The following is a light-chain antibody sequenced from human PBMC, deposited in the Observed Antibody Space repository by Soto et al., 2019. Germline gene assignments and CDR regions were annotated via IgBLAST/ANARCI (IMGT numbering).Light chain of an antibody. V-gene: IGLV2-14*01. J-gene: IGLJ1*01. CDR2: EVT. CDR3: SPYTSSSTYV. Sequence: QSLLTQPASMSGSPGQSITISCTGTDSDVGGYDYVSWYQHHPGKAPKVMIYEVTNRPSGVSNRFSGSKSGNTASLTISGLLAEDEADYYCSPYTSSSTYVFRTGTKVTVL. CDR1: DSDVGGYDY.